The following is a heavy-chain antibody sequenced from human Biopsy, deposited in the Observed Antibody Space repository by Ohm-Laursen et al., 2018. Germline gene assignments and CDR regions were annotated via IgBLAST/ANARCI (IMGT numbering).Heavy chain of an antibody. CDR2: VSATATSV. Sequence: SLRLSCTASGFTFTDYDMSWVRHVPGQGLQWLALVSATATSVYYADSVRGRFFISRDNAENSVSLEMSNLRADDTALYYCARNVRLQMTEHSGVISYSRYFAMDAWGQGTTVTVSS. CDR3: ARNVRLQMTEHSGVISYSRYFAMDA. CDR1: GFTFTDYD. V-gene: IGHV3-11*01. J-gene: IGHJ6*02. D-gene: IGHD2-15*01.